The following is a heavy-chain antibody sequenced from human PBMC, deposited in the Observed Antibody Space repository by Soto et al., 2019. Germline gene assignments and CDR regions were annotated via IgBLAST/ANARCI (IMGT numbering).Heavy chain of an antibody. CDR1: GYTFTSYG. Sequence: GASVKVSCKASGYTFTSYGISRVRQAPGQGLEWMGWISAYNGNTNYAQKLQGRVTMTTDTSTSTAYMELRSLRSDDTAVYYCARDYLGYCSSTSCPGYYMDVWDKGTTVTVSS. D-gene: IGHD2-2*01. CDR2: ISAYNGNT. V-gene: IGHV1-18*01. CDR3: ARDYLGYCSSTSCPGYYMDV. J-gene: IGHJ6*03.